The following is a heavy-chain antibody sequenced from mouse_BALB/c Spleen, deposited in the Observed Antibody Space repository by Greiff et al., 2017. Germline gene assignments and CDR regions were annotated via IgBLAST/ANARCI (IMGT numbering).Heavy chain of an antibody. CDR3: ARGATGYFDY. D-gene: IGHD3-1*01. CDR2: ISDGGSYT. CDR1: GFTFSDYY. Sequence: EVQVVESGGGLVKPGGSLKLSCAASGFTFSDYYMYWVRQTPEKRLEWVATISDGGSYTYYPDSVKGRFTISRDNAKNNLYLQMSSLKSEDTAMYYCARGATGYFDYWGQGTTLTVSS. V-gene: IGHV5-4*02. J-gene: IGHJ2*01.